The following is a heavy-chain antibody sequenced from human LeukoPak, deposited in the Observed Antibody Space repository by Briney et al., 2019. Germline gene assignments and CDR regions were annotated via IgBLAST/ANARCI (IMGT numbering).Heavy chain of an antibody. J-gene: IGHJ3*02. CDR1: GGSISSYY. CDR3: ARRRDERGYKDIFDI. V-gene: IGHV4-59*01. CDR2: VYYTGST. D-gene: IGHD5-18*01. Sequence: SETLSLTCTVSGGSISSYYWSWVRQPPGKGLEWIGFVYYTGSTNYSPSLKSRVTISVDTSKNQFSLKLRSVTAADTAVYYCARRRDERGYKDIFDIWGQGTMVTVSS.